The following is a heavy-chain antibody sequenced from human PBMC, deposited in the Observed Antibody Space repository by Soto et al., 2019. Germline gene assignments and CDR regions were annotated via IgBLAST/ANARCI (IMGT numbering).Heavy chain of an antibody. D-gene: IGHD1-7*01. CDR1: GYIFTSQG. V-gene: IGHV1-18*01. J-gene: IGHJ4*02. CDR2: ISTYNGNP. CDR3: ARGRTRALEY. Sequence: QIQLVQSGAEVKKPGASVKVSCKASGYIFTSQGISWVRQAPGQGLEWMGWISTYNGNPNYAQNLQGRVTMTTDTSTTTAFLELRSLTSDDTAVYYCARGRTRALEYWGQGTPVIVSS.